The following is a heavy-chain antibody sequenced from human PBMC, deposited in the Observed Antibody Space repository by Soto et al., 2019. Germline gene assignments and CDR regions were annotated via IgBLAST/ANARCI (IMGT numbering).Heavy chain of an antibody. CDR2: INPSGGST. V-gene: IGHV1-46*03. D-gene: IGHD2-8*02. Sequence: QVQLVQSRAEVKKPGASVMVFCTASGYTFTSYYIHWVRQAPGQGLEWMGTINPSGGSTNYAQKFQDRVTMTRDTATSTVYMELSSLRSEDTAVYYCSRGRESSTLVGGDAFDIWGQGTMVTVSS. J-gene: IGHJ3*02. CDR3: SRGRESSTLVGGDAFDI. CDR1: GYTFTSYY.